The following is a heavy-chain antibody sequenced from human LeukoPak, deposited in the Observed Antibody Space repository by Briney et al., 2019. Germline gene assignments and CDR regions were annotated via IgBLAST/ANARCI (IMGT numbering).Heavy chain of an antibody. V-gene: IGHV3-30-3*01. D-gene: IGHD3-3*01. CDR2: ISYDGSNK. Sequence: PGGSLRLSCAASGFTLSSYAIHWVRQAPGKGLEWVTLISYDGSNKYYADSVRGRFTISRDNSKNTLYLQMNSLRAEDTAVYYCARGHDLLGLDIWGQGTMVTVSS. CDR1: GFTLSSYA. J-gene: IGHJ3*02. CDR3: ARGHDLLGLDI.